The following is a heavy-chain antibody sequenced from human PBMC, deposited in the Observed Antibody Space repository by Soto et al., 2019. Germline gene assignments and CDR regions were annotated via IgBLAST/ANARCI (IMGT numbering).Heavy chain of an antibody. D-gene: IGHD3-3*01. CDR3: IGQVTISAVPFIY. Sequence: EVQVVESGGGFVEPGGSLRLSCAASGFIFTNAWLTWVRQAPGKGLEWVGRIKSETDGGTTAFAAPVKDRITMSRGDAENTASLQMNSLKSEDAAMHYCIGQVTISAVPFIYWGQGILVTVSS. J-gene: IGHJ4*02. CDR2: IKSETDGGTT. CDR1: GFIFTNAW. V-gene: IGHV3-15*07.